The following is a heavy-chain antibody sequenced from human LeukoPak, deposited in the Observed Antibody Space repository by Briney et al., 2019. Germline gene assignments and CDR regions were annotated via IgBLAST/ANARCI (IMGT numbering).Heavy chain of an antibody. CDR3: AKDLEPSGIAVAGFDY. J-gene: IGHJ4*02. D-gene: IGHD6-19*01. CDR2: ISGSGDST. CDR1: GFTFSNYA. Sequence: GSLRLSCAASGFTFSNYAMRWVRQAPGKGLEWVSGISGSGDSTYYADSVKGRFTISRDNSKNTLYLQMNSLRAEDTAVYYCAKDLEPSGIAVAGFDYWGQGTLVTVSS. V-gene: IGHV3-23*01.